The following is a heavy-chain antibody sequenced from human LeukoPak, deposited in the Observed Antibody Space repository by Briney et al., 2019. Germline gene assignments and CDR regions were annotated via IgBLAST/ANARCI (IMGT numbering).Heavy chain of an antibody. V-gene: IGHV3-30*02. Sequence: GGSLRLSCAASGFTFSTYGMHWVRQAPGKGLEWVSFIRYVGINKYYADSVKGRFTISRDDSKNTLYLQMNSLRAEDTAVYYCAKDYSVVVTAPNFDYWGQGTLVTVSS. CDR1: GFTFSTYG. J-gene: IGHJ4*02. CDR3: AKDYSVVVTAPNFDY. D-gene: IGHD2-21*02. CDR2: IRYVGINK.